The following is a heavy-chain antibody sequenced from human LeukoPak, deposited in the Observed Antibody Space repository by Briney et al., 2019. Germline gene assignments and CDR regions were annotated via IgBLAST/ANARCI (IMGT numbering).Heavy chain of an antibody. V-gene: IGHV1-8*03. Sequence: ASVKVSCKASGYTFTGYYMHWVRQAPGQGLEWMGWMNPNSGNTGYAQKFQGRVTITRNTSISTAYMELSSLRSEDTAVYYCAREGERYYYMDVWGKGTTVTVSS. D-gene: IGHD1-1*01. CDR3: AREGERYYYMDV. CDR2: MNPNSGNT. CDR1: GYTFTGYY. J-gene: IGHJ6*03.